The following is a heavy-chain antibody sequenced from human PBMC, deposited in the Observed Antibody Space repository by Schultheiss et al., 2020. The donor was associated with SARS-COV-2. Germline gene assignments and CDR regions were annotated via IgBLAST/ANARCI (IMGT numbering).Heavy chain of an antibody. J-gene: IGHJ4*02. CDR1: GGSISSYY. Sequence: SETLSLTCTVSGGSISSYYWSWIRQPPGKGLEWIGYIYYSGSTNYNPSLKSRVTISVDTSKNQFSPKLSSVTAADTAVYYCARANYDILTGYGYFDYWGQGTLVTVSS. D-gene: IGHD3-9*01. CDR3: ARANYDILTGYGYFDY. V-gene: IGHV4-59*01. CDR2: IYYSGST.